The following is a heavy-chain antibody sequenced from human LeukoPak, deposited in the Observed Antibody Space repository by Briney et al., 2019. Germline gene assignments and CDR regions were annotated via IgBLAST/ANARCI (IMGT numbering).Heavy chain of an antibody. CDR1: GYTFTSYA. D-gene: IGHD3-9*01. J-gene: IGHJ4*02. CDR3: ARSDDILTGYYLDGQFDY. V-gene: IGHV1-3*01. CDR2: INAGNGNT. Sequence: ASVKVSCKASGYTFTSYAMHWVRQAPGQRLEWMGWINAGNGNTKYSQKFQGRVTITRDTSASTAYMELSSPRSEDTAVYYCARSDDILTGYYLDGQFDYWGQGTLVTVSS.